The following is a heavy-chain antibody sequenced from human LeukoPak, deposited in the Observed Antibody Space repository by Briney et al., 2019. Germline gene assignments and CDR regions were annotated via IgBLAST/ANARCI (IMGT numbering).Heavy chain of an antibody. J-gene: IGHJ4*02. Sequence: GASVKVSCKASGGTFSSYAISWVRQAPGQGLEWMGWISAYNGNTNYAQKLQGRVTMTTDTSTSTAYMELRSLRSDDTAVYYCARRGLTGLWFGEPDFDYWGQGTLVTVSS. V-gene: IGHV1-18*01. D-gene: IGHD3-10*01. CDR3: ARRGLTGLWFGEPDFDY. CDR1: GGTFSSYA. CDR2: ISAYNGNT.